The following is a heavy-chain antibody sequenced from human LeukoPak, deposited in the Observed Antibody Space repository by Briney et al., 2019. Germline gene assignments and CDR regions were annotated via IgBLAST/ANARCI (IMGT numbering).Heavy chain of an antibody. CDR2: IIPIFGTA. D-gene: IGHD3-10*01. CDR1: GGTFSRHA. Sequence: GASVKVSCKASGGTFSRHAISWVRQAPGQGLEWMGGIIPIFGTANYAQKFQGRVTITADESTSTAYMELSSLRSEDTAVYYCARDKIGGITIPRGFDPWGQGTLVTVSS. J-gene: IGHJ5*02. CDR3: ARDKIGGITIPRGFDP. V-gene: IGHV1-69*13.